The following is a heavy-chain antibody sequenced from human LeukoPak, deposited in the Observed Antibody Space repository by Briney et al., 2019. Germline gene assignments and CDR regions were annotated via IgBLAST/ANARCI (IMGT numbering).Heavy chain of an antibody. Sequence: GGSLRLSCAASGFTFSSYGMYWVRQAPGKGLEWVAVIWYDGSDKYYADSVTGRFTISRDNSKNTLYLQMNSMRVEDTAVYYCAKDPRLCSGGYCWVYYYYMDVWGKGTTVTVSS. J-gene: IGHJ6*03. CDR3: AKDPRLCSGGYCWVYYYYMDV. D-gene: IGHD2-21*02. CDR2: IWYDGSDK. V-gene: IGHV3-33*06. CDR1: GFTFSSYG.